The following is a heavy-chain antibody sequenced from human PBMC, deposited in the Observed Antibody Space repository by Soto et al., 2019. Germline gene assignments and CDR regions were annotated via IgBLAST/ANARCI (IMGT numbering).Heavy chain of an antibody. CDR3: ARGGHDFWSGPFDY. V-gene: IGHV4-4*07. D-gene: IGHD3-3*01. J-gene: IGHJ4*02. CDR1: PGSIRNSY. CDR2: IDSSGSI. Sequence: SETLSLPWTLSPGSIRNSYCNWIRQPAGKGLEWIGRIDSSGSINYSPSLKSRVTMSVDTSENQFSLKLSSVTAADTAVYYCARGGHDFWSGPFDYWGQGNPVTGSS.